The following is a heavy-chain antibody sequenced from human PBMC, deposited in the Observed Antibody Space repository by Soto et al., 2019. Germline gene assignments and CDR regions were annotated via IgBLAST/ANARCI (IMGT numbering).Heavy chain of an antibody. V-gene: IGHV4-31*03. J-gene: IGHJ6*02. CDR2: IYYSGST. CDR3: ANLELPPARNYGMDV. D-gene: IGHD1-7*01. Sequence: PSETLSLTCTVSGGSISSGGYYWSWIRQHPGKGLEWIGYIYYSGSTYYNPSLKSRVTISVDTSKNQFSLKLSSVTAADTAVYYCANLELPPARNYGMDVWGQGTTVTVSS. CDR1: GGSISSGGYY.